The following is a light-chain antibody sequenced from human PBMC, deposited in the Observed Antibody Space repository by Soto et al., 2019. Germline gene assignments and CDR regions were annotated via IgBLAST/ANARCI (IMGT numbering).Light chain of an antibody. CDR1: RTVSGNY. J-gene: IGKJ1*01. CDR3: QQRSNWPPWT. V-gene: IGKV3D-20*02. CDR2: DAI. Sequence: EIVLTQSPGTLSLSPGDRATLSCRASRTVSGNYLAWYQQRPNQAPRLLIFDAIRRAAGIPDRFSGSGSGTDFTLTISRLEPEDFAVYYCQQRSNWPPWTFGQGTKVEIK.